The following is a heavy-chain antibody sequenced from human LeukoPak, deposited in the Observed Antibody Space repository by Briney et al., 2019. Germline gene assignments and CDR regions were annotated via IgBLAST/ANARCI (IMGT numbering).Heavy chain of an antibody. V-gene: IGHV4-39*07. J-gene: IGHJ4*02. CDR1: GGSISSSSYY. D-gene: IGHD6-19*01. CDR3: ARTAVAGTGGDDY. CDR2: INHSGST. Sequence: SETPSLTCTVSGGSISSSSYYWGWIRQPPGKGLEWIGEINHSGSTNYNPSLKSRVTISVDTSKNQFSLKLSSVTAADTAVYYCARTAVAGTGGDDYWGQGTLVTVSS.